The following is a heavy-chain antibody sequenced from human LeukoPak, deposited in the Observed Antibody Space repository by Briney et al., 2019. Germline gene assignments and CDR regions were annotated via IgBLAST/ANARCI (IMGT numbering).Heavy chain of an antibody. J-gene: IGHJ6*02. D-gene: IGHD2-2*01. CDR3: ARDRIVVVPAALGLYYYYYGMDV. CDR2: IYYSGST. Sequence: SETLSLTCTVSGGSISSGGYYWSWIRQHPGKGLEWIGYIYYSGSTYYNPSLKGRVTISVDTSKNQFSLKLSSVTAADTAVYYCARDRIVVVPAALGLYYYYYGMDVWGQGTTVTVSS. V-gene: IGHV4-31*03. CDR1: GGSISSGGYY.